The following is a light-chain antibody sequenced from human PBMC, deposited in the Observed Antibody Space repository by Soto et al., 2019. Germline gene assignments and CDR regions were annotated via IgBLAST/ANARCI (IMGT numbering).Light chain of an antibody. Sequence: QSVLAQPASVSGSPGQSITISCTGTSSDVGGYNYVSRYQQHPGKAPKLMIYEVSNRPSGVSNRFSGSKSGNTASLTISGLQAEDEADYYCSSYTSRNTLDYVFGTGTKVTVL. CDR1: SSDVGGYNY. CDR3: SSYTSRNTLDYV. CDR2: EVS. V-gene: IGLV2-14*01. J-gene: IGLJ1*01.